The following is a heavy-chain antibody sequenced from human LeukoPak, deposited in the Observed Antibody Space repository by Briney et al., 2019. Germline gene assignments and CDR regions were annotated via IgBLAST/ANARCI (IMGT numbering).Heavy chain of an antibody. CDR3: AKHRLPVAGSPSKNPTAYFED. J-gene: IGHJ4*02. CDR1: GFTFTSHS. Sequence: PGGSLRLSCAASGFTFTSHSMSWVRQAPGKGLEWVSAISSSGHVTFYADSVKGRFTVSRDQSEYTLFLHMSSLRADDTAVYYCAKHRLPVAGSPSKNPTAYFEDWGQGILVTVSS. CDR2: ISSSGHVT. D-gene: IGHD6-19*01. V-gene: IGHV3-23*01.